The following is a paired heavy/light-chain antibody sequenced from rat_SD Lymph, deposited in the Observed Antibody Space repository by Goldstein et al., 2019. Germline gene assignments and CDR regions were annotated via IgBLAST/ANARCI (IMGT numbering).Light chain of an antibody. CDR1: QNINKN. J-gene: IGKJ1*01. CDR3: YQYNSGWT. CDR2: YTN. V-gene: IGKV15S2*01. Sequence: DIQMTQSPPVLSASVGDRVTLSCKASQNINKNLDWYQQKHGEAPKLLIYYTNNLQTGIPSRFSGSGSGTDYTLTISSLQPEDVATYYCYQYNSGWTFGGGTKLELK.
Heavy chain of an antibody. V-gene: IGHV5-34*01. D-gene: IGHD1-2*01. J-gene: IGHJ3*01. Sequence: EVQLVESGGGLVQPGRSLKLSCVASGFTFSNYGMNWIRQAPGKGLEWVAYISSGSSYIYYAETVKGRFTISRDNAKNTLYLQMTSLRSEDTALYYCARRGTIAAGAYWGQGTLVTVSS. CDR3: ARRGTIAAGAY. CDR2: ISSGSSYI. CDR1: GFTFSNYG.